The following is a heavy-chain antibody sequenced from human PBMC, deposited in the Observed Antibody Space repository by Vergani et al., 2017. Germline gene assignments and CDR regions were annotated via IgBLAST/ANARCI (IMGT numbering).Heavy chain of an antibody. CDR2: IFPSDGT. J-gene: IGHJ4*02. CDR1: GFSPSTARMG. Sequence: QVTLKEPGPVLVKPTETLTQTCTVSGFSPSTARMGVSWIRQPPGKALEWLAHIFPSDGTSDNTSLHSRLTISKDTSKSQVVLTMTNMDPVDTATYYCARMDSPTTVAGPFDYGGQGIPVTVSA. D-gene: IGHD6-19*01. V-gene: IGHV2-26*01. CDR3: ARMDSPTTVAGPFDY.